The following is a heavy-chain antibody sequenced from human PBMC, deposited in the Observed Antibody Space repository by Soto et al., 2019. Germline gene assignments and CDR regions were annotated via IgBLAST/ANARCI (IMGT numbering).Heavy chain of an antibody. CDR3: VRVGYYDSSGYYYWFDP. D-gene: IGHD3-22*01. Sequence: QVQLQESGPGLVKPSQTLSLTCTVSGGSISSGGYYWSWIRQHPGKGLEWIGYIYYSGSTYYNPSLKSRVTISVDTSKNQFSLKLSSVTAADTAVYYCVRVGYYDSSGYYYWFDPWGQGTLVTVSS. J-gene: IGHJ5*02. V-gene: IGHV4-31*03. CDR2: IYYSGST. CDR1: GGSISSGGYY.